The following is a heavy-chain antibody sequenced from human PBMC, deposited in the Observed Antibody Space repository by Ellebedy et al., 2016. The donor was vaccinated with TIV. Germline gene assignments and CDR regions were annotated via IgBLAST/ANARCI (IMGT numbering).Heavy chain of an antibody. CDR3: ARHNSGYVDY. CDR1: GGSISSSNYY. D-gene: IGHD2/OR15-2a*01. Sequence: MPSETLSLTCTVSGGSISSSNYYWGCIRQPPGKGLEWIGYIYYSGSTNYNPSLNSRVTISVDTSKNQFSLKLSSVTAADTAVYYCARHNSGYVDYWGQGILVTVSS. CDR2: IYYSGST. J-gene: IGHJ4*02. V-gene: IGHV4-61*05.